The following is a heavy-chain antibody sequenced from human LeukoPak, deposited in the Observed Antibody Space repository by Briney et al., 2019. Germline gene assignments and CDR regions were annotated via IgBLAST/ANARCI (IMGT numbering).Heavy chain of an antibody. Sequence: ASVKVSCKASVYTFTGYYMHWVRQAPGQGLEWMGWINPNSDGTNYAQKFQGRVTMTRDTSISTDYMELSRLRSDDTAVYYCARSLFYGSGSYYPNWFDPWGQGTLVTVSS. CDR1: VYTFTGYY. CDR3: ARSLFYGSGSYYPNWFDP. J-gene: IGHJ5*02. CDR2: INPNSDGT. D-gene: IGHD3-10*01. V-gene: IGHV1-2*02.